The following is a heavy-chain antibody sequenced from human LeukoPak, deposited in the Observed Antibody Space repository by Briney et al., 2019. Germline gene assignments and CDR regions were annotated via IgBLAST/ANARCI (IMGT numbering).Heavy chain of an antibody. J-gene: IGHJ6*02. CDR3: ARGLGIVVVPAAASYYGMDV. D-gene: IGHD2-2*03. CDR2: INHSGST. V-gene: IGHV4-39*07. Sequence: SEALSLTCTVSGGSISSGGYYWSWIRQPPGKGLEWIGEINHSGSTNYNPSLKSRVTISVDTSKNQFSLKLSSVTAADTAVYYCARGLGIVVVPAAASYYGMDVWGQGTTVTVSS. CDR1: GGSISSGGYY.